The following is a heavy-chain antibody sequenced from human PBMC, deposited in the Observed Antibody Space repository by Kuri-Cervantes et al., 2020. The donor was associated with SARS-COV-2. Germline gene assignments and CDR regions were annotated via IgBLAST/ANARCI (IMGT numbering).Heavy chain of an antibody. CDR1: GYTFTGYY. CDR3: ARDLANRGVWRVIRLIGHDY. Sequence: ASVKVSCKASGYTFTGYYMHWVRQAPGQGLEWMGWINPNSGGTNYAQKFQGWVTMTRDTSISTAYMELSRLGSDDPAVYYSARDLANRGVWRVIRLIGHDYWGQGTLVTVSS. D-gene: IGHD3-10*01. V-gene: IGHV1-2*04. J-gene: IGHJ4*02. CDR2: INPNSGGT.